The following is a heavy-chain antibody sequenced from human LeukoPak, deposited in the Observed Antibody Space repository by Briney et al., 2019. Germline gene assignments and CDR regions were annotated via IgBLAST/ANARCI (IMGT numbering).Heavy chain of an antibody. D-gene: IGHD1-26*01. CDR3: ARDNSVGDNAWWFDP. CDR2: IIPIFGTA. V-gene: IGHV1-69*05. Sequence: GASVKVSCKASGYTFTNYGISWVRQAPGQGLEWMGGIIPIFGTATYAQKFQGRVTMTRDMSTSTDYMELSSLRSEDTAIYYCARDNSVGDNAWWFDPWGQGTLVTVSS. J-gene: IGHJ5*02. CDR1: GYTFTNYG.